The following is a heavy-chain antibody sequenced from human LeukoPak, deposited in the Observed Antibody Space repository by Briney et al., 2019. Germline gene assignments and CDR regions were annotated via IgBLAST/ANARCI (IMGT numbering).Heavy chain of an antibody. CDR1: GFAVSSNY. CDR2: ISSSSSYI. D-gene: IGHD3-10*01. CDR3: ARTMVRGVIVDY. Sequence: GGSLRLSCAASGFAVSSNYITWVRQAPGKGLEWVSPISSSSSYIYYADSVKGRFTISRDNAKNSLYLQMNSPRAEDTAVYYCARTMVRGVIVDYWGQGTLVTVSS. V-gene: IGHV3-21*01. J-gene: IGHJ4*02.